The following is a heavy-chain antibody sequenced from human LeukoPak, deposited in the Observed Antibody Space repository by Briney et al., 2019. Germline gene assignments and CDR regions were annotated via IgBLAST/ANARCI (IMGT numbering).Heavy chain of an antibody. D-gene: IGHD1-20*01. Sequence: PGGSLRLSCAASGFPFSTYEMNWVRQAPGKGLEWVSYISIGGTTIYYADSVKGRFTISRDDAKNSLYLQMNSLRAEDTAIYYCARVGAYAAVNWWGQGVLVAVSS. CDR1: GFPFSTYE. CDR2: ISIGGTTI. V-gene: IGHV3-48*03. CDR3: ARVGAYAAVNW. J-gene: IGHJ4*02.